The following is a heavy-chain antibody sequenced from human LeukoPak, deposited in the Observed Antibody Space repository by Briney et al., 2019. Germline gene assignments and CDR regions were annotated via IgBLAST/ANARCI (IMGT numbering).Heavy chain of an antibody. J-gene: IGHJ5*02. D-gene: IGHD6-6*01. CDR2: IGPNSGGT. Sequence: ASVKVSCKASGYTFTDYYMHWVRQAPGQGLEWMGWIGPNSGGTNYAQKFQGRVTMTRDSSISTAYMELTRLISDDTAVYYCARSNIAVRRGDNWFDPWGQGTLVTVSA. CDR1: GYTFTDYY. CDR3: ARSNIAVRRGDNWFDP. V-gene: IGHV1-2*02.